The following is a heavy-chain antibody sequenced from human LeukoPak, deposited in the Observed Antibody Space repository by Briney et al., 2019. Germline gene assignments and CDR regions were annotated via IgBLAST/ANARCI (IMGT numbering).Heavy chain of an antibody. Sequence: SETLSLTXAVYGGSFRGYYWSWIRQPPGKGLEWIGEINHSGSTNYNPSLKSRVTISVDTSKNQFSLKLSSVTAADTAVYYCARHEYSGSYYGLSWFDPWGQGTLVTVSS. CDR2: INHSGST. J-gene: IGHJ5*02. D-gene: IGHD1-26*01. CDR1: GGSFRGYY. CDR3: ARHEYSGSYYGLSWFDP. V-gene: IGHV4-34*01.